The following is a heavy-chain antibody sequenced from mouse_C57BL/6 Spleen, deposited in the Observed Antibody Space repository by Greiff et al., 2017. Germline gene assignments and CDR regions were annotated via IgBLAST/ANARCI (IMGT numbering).Heavy chain of an antibody. Sequence: EVKLQQSGPELVKPGASVKISCKASGYSFTDYNMNWVKQSNGKSLEWIGVINPNYGTTSYNQKFKGKATLTVDQSSSTAYMQLNSLTSEDSAVYYCARGSITTVVGGAMDYWGQGTSVTVSS. CDR1: GYSFTDYN. CDR3: ARGSITTVVGGAMDY. J-gene: IGHJ4*01. D-gene: IGHD1-1*01. V-gene: IGHV1-39*01. CDR2: INPNYGTT.